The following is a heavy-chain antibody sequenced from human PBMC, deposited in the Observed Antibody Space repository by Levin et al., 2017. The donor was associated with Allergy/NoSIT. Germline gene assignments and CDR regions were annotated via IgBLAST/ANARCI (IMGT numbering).Heavy chain of an antibody. CDR1: GFTFSGYA. J-gene: IGHJ4*02. CDR3: AKDTPALSAGPYFDY. D-gene: IGHD2-2*01. V-gene: IGHV3-23*01. CDR2: ISGGGGNT. Sequence: PGGSLRLSCAVSGFTFSGYAMSWVRQAPGKGLEWVSGISGGGGNTYYADSVKGRFTISRDNSKNTLYLQMNSLRAEDTAVYYCAKDTPALSAGPYFDYWGQGTLVTVSS.